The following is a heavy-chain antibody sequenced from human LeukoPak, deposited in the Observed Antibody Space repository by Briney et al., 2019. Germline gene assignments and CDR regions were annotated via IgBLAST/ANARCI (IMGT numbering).Heavy chain of an antibody. J-gene: IGHJ4*02. Sequence: SETLSLTCTVSGGSISSYYWSWIRQPPGKGLEWIGYTYYSGSTNYNPSLKSRVTISVDTSKNQFSLKLSSVTAADTAVYYCARGGRYCSGGSCYTVWDYFDYWGQGTLVTVSS. D-gene: IGHD2-15*01. V-gene: IGHV4-59*01. CDR1: GGSISSYY. CDR3: ARGGRYCSGGSCYTVWDYFDY. CDR2: TYYSGST.